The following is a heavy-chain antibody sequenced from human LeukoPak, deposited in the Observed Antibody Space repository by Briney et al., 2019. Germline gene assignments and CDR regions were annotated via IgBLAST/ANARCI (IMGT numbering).Heavy chain of an antibody. CDR3: ARTGAVAGPIDY. CDR1: GFTFSSYS. CDR2: ISSSSSYI. D-gene: IGHD6-19*01. V-gene: IGHV3-21*01. Sequence: GGSLRFSCAASGFTFSSYSMNWVRQAPGKGLEWVSSISSSSSYIYYADSVKGRFTISRDNAKNSLYLQMNSLRAEDTAVYYCARTGAVAGPIDYWGQGTLVTVSS. J-gene: IGHJ4*02.